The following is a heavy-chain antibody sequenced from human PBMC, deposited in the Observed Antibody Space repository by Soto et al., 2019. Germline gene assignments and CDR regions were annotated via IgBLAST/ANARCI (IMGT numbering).Heavy chain of an antibody. CDR3: ARAVIAADGPYYYYYGLHV. J-gene: IGHJ6*02. CDR2: IYYSGST. V-gene: IGHV4-39*01. D-gene: IGHD6-13*01. CDR1: GGSISSSSYY. Sequence: SETLSLTCTVSGGSISSSSYYWGWIRQPPGKGLEWIGSIYYSGSTYYNPSLKSRVTISVDTSKNQFSLKLSSVTAADTAVYYCARAVIAADGPYYYYYGLHVWGQRTTVTVSS.